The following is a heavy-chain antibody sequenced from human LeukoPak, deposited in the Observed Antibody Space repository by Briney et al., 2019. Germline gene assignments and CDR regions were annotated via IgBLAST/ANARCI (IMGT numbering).Heavy chain of an antibody. D-gene: IGHD3-10*01. Sequence: GGSLRLSCVASEFTFGTYHMNWVRQAPGKRLEWVSSISSSGDSIFYGDSVKGRFTISRDNAKNSLYLQMNSLRVEDTAVDYCAREVGYGSVIDYWGQGALVTVSS. CDR1: EFTFGTYH. CDR3: AREVGYGSVIDY. CDR2: ISSSGDSI. J-gene: IGHJ4*02. V-gene: IGHV3-21*01.